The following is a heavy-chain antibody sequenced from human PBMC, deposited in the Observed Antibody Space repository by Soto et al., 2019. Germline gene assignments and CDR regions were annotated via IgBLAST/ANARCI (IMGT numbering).Heavy chain of an antibody. CDR3: AGYSSDWYGGYYFDY. V-gene: IGHV4-34*01. CDR2: INHSGIT. CDR1: GGSFSDYY. Sequence: PSETLSLTCAVYGGSFSDYYCNWIRQPPWKGLEWIGEINHSGITNYNPSLKSRVTISVDTSKNQFSLKLSSVTAADTAVYYCAGYSSDWYGGYYFDYWGHGTLVTVSS. D-gene: IGHD6-19*01. J-gene: IGHJ4*01.